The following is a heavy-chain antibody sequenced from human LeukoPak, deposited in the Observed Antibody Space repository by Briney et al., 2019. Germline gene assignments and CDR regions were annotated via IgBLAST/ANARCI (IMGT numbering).Heavy chain of an antibody. V-gene: IGHV5-51*01. CDR1: GYSFTSYW. CDR2: IYPGDSDT. D-gene: IGHD3-22*01. J-gene: IGHJ4*02. CDR3: ARLESSGFYYVNY. Sequence: NPGESLQISCQGSGYSFTSYWVGWVRQMPGKGLEWMGIIYPGDSDTRYSPSFQGQVTISADKSISTAYLQWSSLKASDTAVYYCARLESSGFYYVNYWGQGTLVTVSS.